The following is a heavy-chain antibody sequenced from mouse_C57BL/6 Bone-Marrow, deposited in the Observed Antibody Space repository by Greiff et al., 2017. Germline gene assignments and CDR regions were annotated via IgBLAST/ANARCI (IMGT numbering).Heavy chain of an antibody. V-gene: IGHV1-82*01. D-gene: IGHD1-2*01. CDR1: GYAFSSSW. CDR2: ISPGAGDH. CDR3: ARGYPLFAY. Sequence: VQLQQSGPELVKPGASVKISCKASGYAFSSSWMNWVKQRPGKGLEWIGRISPGAGDHNYNGKFKGKAPLTADKASSTAYMQLSSLTSSDSAVYFCARGYPLFAYWGQGTLVTVSA. J-gene: IGHJ3*01.